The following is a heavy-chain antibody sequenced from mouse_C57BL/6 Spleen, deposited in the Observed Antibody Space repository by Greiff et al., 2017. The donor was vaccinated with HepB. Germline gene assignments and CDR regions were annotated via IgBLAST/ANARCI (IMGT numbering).Heavy chain of an antibody. CDR3: ARRGGSSYPYWYFDV. Sequence: VQLQQPGAELVKPGASVKLSCKASGYTFTSYWMHWVKQRPGRGLEWIGRIDPNSGGTKYNEKFKSKATLTVDKPSSTAYMQLSSLTSEDSAVYYGARRGGSSYPYWYFDVWGTGTTVTVSS. D-gene: IGHD1-1*01. CDR1: GYTFTSYW. J-gene: IGHJ1*03. CDR2: IDPNSGGT. V-gene: IGHV1-72*01.